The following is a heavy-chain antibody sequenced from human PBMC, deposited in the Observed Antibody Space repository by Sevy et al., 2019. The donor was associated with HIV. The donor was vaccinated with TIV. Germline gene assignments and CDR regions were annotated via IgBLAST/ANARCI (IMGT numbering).Heavy chain of an antibody. J-gene: IGHJ4*02. CDR3: VRDGDPYYYDSSGYYLQPSFDY. V-gene: IGHV3-48*02. CDR1: GFTFSSYS. D-gene: IGHD3-22*01. CDR2: ISSSSSTI. Sequence: GGSLRLSCAASGFTFSSYSMNWVRQAPGKGLEWVSYISSSSSTIYYADAVKGRFPISRDNAKNSLYLQMNSLRDEDTAVYYCVRDGDPYYYDSSGYYLQPSFDYWGQGTLVTVSS.